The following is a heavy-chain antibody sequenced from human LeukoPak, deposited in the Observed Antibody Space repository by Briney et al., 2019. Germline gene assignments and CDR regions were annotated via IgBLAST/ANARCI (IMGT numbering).Heavy chain of an antibody. V-gene: IGHV4-38-2*02. CDR2: IYHSGST. Sequence: SETLSLTCTVSGYSISSGYYWGWIRQPPGKGLEWIGSIYHSGSTYYNPSLKSRVTISVDTSKNQLSLKLSSVTAADTAVYYCARETVAGFYWGQGTLVTVSS. CDR1: GYSISSGYY. CDR3: ARETVAGFY. D-gene: IGHD6-19*01. J-gene: IGHJ4*02.